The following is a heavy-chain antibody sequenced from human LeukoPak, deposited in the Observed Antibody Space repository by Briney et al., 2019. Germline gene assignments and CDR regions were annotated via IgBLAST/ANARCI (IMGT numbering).Heavy chain of an antibody. CDR3: AKHPLGRYDFWSGAKSDYYYYGMDV. Sequence: PGGSLRLSCAASGFTFSSYAMSWVRQAPGKGLEWVSAISGSGGSTYYADSVKGRFTISRDNSKNTLYLQMNSLRAEDTAVYYCAKHPLGRYDFWSGAKSDYYYYGMDVWGQGTTVTVSS. CDR1: GFTFSSYA. J-gene: IGHJ6*02. CDR2: ISGSGGST. D-gene: IGHD3-3*01. V-gene: IGHV3-23*01.